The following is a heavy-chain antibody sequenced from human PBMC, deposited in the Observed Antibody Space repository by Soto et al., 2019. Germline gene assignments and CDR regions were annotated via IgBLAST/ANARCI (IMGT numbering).Heavy chain of an antibody. J-gene: IGHJ4*02. CDR2: IKQDGSEK. Sequence: PGGSLRLSCAASGFTFSSYWMSWVRQAPGKGLEWVATIKQDGSEKYYVDSVKGRFTISRDNAKSSLHLQMNSLRAEDTAVYYCVRAHKYSGNSYPNFDYWGQGTLVTV. CDR3: VRAHKYSGNSYPNFDY. D-gene: IGHD1-26*01. V-gene: IGHV3-7*01. CDR1: GFTFSSYW.